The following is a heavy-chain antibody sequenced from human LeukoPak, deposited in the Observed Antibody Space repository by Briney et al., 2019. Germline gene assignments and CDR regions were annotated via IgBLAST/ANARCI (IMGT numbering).Heavy chain of an antibody. V-gene: IGHV3-23*01. CDR3: AKELKVAGVTKGFDY. J-gene: IGHJ4*02. D-gene: IGHD1-26*01. CDR2: ISDSGGST. CDR1: GFTVSSNY. Sequence: GGSLRLSCAASGFTVSSNYMSWVRQAPGKGLEWVSAISDSGGSTYYADSVKGRFTISRDNSRNTLYLQMNSLRAEDTAVYYCAKELKVAGVTKGFDYWGQGTLVTVSS.